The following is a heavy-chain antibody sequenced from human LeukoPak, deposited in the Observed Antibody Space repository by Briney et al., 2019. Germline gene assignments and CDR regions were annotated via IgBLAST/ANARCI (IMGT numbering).Heavy chain of an antibody. CDR1: GFTVSATY. CDR3: AGAALFDSSGYSFDR. Sequence: GGSLRLSCAASGFTVSATYMNWVRRTPGKGLEWVSVIYSGGRTDYADSVKGRFTISRDNSKNTLYLQMNSLRAEDTAVYYCAGAALFDSSGYSFDRWGQGTLVTVSS. J-gene: IGHJ4*02. CDR2: IYSGGRT. D-gene: IGHD3-22*01. V-gene: IGHV3-53*01.